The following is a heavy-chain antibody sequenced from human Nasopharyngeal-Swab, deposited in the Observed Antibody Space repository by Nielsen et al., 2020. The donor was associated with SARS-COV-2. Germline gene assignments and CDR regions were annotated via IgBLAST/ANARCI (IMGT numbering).Heavy chain of an antibody. J-gene: IGHJ6*02. D-gene: IGHD2-15*01. V-gene: IGHV3-13*01. CDR3: ARDLEGVWYFDL. Sequence: GESLKISCAASGFTFSSYDMHWVRQATGKGLEWVSAIGTAGDTYYPGSVKGRFTISRENAKNSLYLQMNSLRAGDTAVYYCARDLEGVWYFDLWGQGTTVTVSS. CDR1: GFTFSSYD. CDR2: IGTAGDT.